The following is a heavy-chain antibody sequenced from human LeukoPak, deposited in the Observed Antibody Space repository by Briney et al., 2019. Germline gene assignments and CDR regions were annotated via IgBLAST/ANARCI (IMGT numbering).Heavy chain of an antibody. CDR2: ISYDGSNK. CDR3: ARDSI. V-gene: IGHV3-30-3*01. J-gene: IGHJ3*02. CDR1: GFTFSSYA. Sequence: GGSLRLSCAASGFTFSSYAMHWVRQAPGKGLEWVAVISYDGSNKYYADSVKGRFTISRDNSKNTLYLQMNSLRAEDTAVYYCARDSIWGQGTLVTVSS.